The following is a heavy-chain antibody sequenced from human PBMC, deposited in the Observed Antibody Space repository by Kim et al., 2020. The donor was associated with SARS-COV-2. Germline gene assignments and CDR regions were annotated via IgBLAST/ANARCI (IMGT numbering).Heavy chain of an antibody. CDR1: GYTFISYG. J-gene: IGHJ4*02. CDR2: ISTYNGNT. CDR3: ARDHVVGPAKADY. Sequence: ASVKVSCKASGYTFISYGISWVRQAPGQGLEWMGWISTYNGNTKYAQKLQGRVTMTTDTSTSTAYMELRSLRSEDTAVYFCARDHVVGPAKADYWGQGTLVTVSS. V-gene: IGHV1-18*01. D-gene: IGHD2-2*01.